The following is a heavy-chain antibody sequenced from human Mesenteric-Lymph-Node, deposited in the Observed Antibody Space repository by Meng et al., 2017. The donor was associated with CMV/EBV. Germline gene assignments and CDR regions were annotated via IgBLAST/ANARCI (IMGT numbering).Heavy chain of an antibody. CDR3: AIPASGGASFDS. CDR2: IRGSDDTS. D-gene: IGHD1-26*01. V-gene: IGHV3-23*01. CDR1: GFTFSSYA. Sequence: GESLKISCAASGFTFSSYAMTWVRQAAGKGLEWVSTIRGSDDTSYYADSVKGRFTISRDNAKNSLYLQMNSLRVEDTAVYYCAIPASGGASFDSWGQGTLVTVSS. J-gene: IGHJ4*02.